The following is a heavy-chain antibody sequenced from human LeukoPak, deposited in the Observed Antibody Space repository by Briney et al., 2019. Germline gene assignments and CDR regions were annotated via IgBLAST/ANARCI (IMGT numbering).Heavy chain of an antibody. J-gene: IGHJ5*02. Sequence: GASVKVSCKASGYTFTGYYMHWVRQAPGQGLEWMGWINPNSGGTNYAQKFQGWVTMTRDTSISTAYMELSRLRSDDTAVYYCARTNVLRYFDWLQTSSVGVGDWFDPWGQGTLVTVSS. D-gene: IGHD3-9*01. CDR2: INPNSGGT. CDR1: GYTFTGYY. CDR3: ARTNVLRYFDWLQTSSVGVGDWFDP. V-gene: IGHV1-2*04.